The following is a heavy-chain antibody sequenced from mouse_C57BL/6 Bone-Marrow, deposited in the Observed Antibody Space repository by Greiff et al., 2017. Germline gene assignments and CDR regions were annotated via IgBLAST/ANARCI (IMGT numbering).Heavy chain of an antibody. Sequence: EVQLQQSGPELVKPGASVKISCKASGYKFTDYYMNWVKQSHGKSLEWIGDINPNNGGTSYNQEFKGKATLTVDKSSSTAYMELRSLTSEDSAVYYCARLGDYDSDYWGQGTTLTVSS. CDR3: ARLGDYDSDY. J-gene: IGHJ2*01. V-gene: IGHV1-26*01. D-gene: IGHD2-4*01. CDR2: INPNNGGT. CDR1: GYKFTDYY.